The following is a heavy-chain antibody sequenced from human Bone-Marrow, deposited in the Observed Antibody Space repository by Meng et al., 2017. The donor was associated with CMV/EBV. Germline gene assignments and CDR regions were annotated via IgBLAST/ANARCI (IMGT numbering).Heavy chain of an antibody. Sequence: GSLRLSCTVSGGAISSYYWSWIRQAPGEGLDWVGYIYYSGSTYYKPSLKSRVTMSLNASKRQFSLKLTSVTAADTAVYYCARGGGGGYHFDYWGRGPRVTGSS. CDR1: GGAISSYY. CDR3: ARGGGGGYHFDY. J-gene: IGHJ4*01. V-gene: IGHV4-59*01. CDR2: IYYSGST. D-gene: IGHD3-16*02.